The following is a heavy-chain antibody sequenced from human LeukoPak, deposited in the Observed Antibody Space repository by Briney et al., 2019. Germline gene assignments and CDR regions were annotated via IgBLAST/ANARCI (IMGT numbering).Heavy chain of an antibody. J-gene: IGHJ4*02. CDR2: INPSGGST. CDR3: ARDDVVVVGIDY. D-gene: IGHD2-15*01. Sequence: ASVKVSCKASGYTFTSYYMHWVRQAPGQGLEWMGIINPSGGSTGYAQKFQGRVTMTRDTSTSTVYMELSSLRSEDTAVYYCARDDVVVVGIDYWGQGTLVTVSS. V-gene: IGHV1-46*01. CDR1: GYTFTSYY.